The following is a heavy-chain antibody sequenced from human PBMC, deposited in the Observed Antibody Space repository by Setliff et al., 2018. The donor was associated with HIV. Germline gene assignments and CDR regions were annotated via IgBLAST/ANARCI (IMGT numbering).Heavy chain of an antibody. Sequence: PGGSLRLSCAASGFTYSNYAMHWVRQAPGKGLEWMAVISYDGSHISYADSVKGRFTISRDNSKNTLYLQMNSLRAEDTAVYYCARDTPMGYWGQGTLVTVSS. V-gene: IGHV3-30*01. J-gene: IGHJ4*02. CDR1: GFTYSNYA. CDR3: ARDTPMGY. CDR2: ISYDGSHI.